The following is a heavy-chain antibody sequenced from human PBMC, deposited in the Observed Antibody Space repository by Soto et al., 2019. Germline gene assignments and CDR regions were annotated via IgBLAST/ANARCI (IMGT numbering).Heavy chain of an antibody. CDR2: IIPILGIA. D-gene: IGHD2-2*01. J-gene: IGHJ3*02. CDR1: GGTFSSYT. V-gene: IGHV1-69*02. Sequence: SVKVSCKASGGTFSSYTISWVRQAPGQGPEWMGRIIPILGIANYAQKFQGRVTITADKSTSTAYMELSSLRSEDTAVYYCASGSGVPAAKRSSGAFDIWGQGTMVTVSS. CDR3: ASGSGVPAAKRSSGAFDI.